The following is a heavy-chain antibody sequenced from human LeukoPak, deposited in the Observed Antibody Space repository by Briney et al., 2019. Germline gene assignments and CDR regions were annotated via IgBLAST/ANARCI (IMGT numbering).Heavy chain of an antibody. D-gene: IGHD3-3*01. CDR1: GYTFTGYY. Sequence: ASVKVSCKASGYTFTGYYMHWVRQAPGQGLEWMGWINPNSGGTNYAQKFQGRVTMTRDTSISTAYMELSRLRSGDTAVYYCARAVYDFWSGLDYWGQGTLVTVSS. CDR3: ARAVYDFWSGLDY. V-gene: IGHV1-2*02. J-gene: IGHJ4*02. CDR2: INPNSGGT.